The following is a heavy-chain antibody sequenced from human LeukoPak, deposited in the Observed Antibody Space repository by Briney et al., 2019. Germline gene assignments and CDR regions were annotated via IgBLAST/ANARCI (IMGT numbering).Heavy chain of an antibody. CDR2: ISSSGGST. D-gene: IGHD1-1*01. V-gene: IGHV3-23*01. Sequence: VGSLRRSCAAAGFSSSSYAMSCGRQAPGEGLQWGSAISSSGGSTYYADSVKGRFTISRDNSKNTLYLQMNSLRAEDTAVYYCAKTYREYYYYGMEVWGQGTTVSVSS. CDR1: GFSSSSYA. CDR3: AKTYREYYYYGMEV. J-gene: IGHJ6*02.